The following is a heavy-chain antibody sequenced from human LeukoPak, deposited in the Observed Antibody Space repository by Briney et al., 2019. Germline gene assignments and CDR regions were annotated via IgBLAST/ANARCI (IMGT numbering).Heavy chain of an antibody. CDR1: GYTFTSYD. V-gene: IGHV1-8*01. CDR3: ARHSSGWYDYYGMDV. Sequence: GASVKVSYKASGYTFTSYDINWVRQATGQGLEWMGWMNPNSGNTGYAQKFQGRVTMTRNTSISTAYMELSSLRSEDTAVYYCARHSSGWYDYYGMDVWGQGTTVTVSS. J-gene: IGHJ6*02. CDR2: MNPNSGNT. D-gene: IGHD6-19*01.